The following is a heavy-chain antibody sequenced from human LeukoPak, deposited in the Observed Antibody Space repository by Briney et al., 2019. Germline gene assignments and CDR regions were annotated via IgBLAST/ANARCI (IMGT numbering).Heavy chain of an antibody. J-gene: IGHJ4*02. V-gene: IGHV3-20*04. Sequence: GGSLRLSCAASGFTFDDYVMSWVRHAPGKGLEWVSGINWNGDRTGYADSVKGRFTISRDNAKKSLHLQMNSLRAEDTALYYCGRGVFDSTGYYFRGLAYWGQGTLVTVSS. CDR2: INWNGDRT. D-gene: IGHD3-22*01. CDR1: GFTFDDYV. CDR3: GRGVFDSTGYYFRGLAY.